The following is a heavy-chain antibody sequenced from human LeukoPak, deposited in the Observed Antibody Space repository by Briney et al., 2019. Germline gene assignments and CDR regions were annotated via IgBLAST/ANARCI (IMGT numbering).Heavy chain of an antibody. CDR1: GFTFSSYA. D-gene: IGHD5-18*01. CDR3: ANRYSRPGNRGG. V-gene: IGHV3-23*01. CDR2: ISGSGGST. J-gene: IGHJ4*02. Sequence: GGSLRLSCAASGFTFSSYAMSWVRQAPGKGLEWVSAISGSGGSTYYADSVKGRFTISRDNSKNTLYLQMNSLRAKDTAVYYCANRYSRPGNRGGWGQGTLVTVSS.